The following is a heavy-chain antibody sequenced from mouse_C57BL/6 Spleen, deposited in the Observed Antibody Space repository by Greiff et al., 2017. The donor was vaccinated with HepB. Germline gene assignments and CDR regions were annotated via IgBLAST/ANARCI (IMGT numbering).Heavy chain of an antibody. J-gene: IGHJ3*01. CDR1: GYTFTDYY. CDR3: ARRDYGSNSFAY. CDR2: INPNNGGT. Sequence: EVKLQQSGPELVKPGASVKISCKASGYTFTDYYMNWVKQSHGKSLEWIGDINPNNGGTSYNQKFKGKATLTVDKSSSTAYMELRSLTSEDSAVYYCARRDYGSNSFAYWGQGTLVTVSA. V-gene: IGHV1-26*01. D-gene: IGHD1-1*01.